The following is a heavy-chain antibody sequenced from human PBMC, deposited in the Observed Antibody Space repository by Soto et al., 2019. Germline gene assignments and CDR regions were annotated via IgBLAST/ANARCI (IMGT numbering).Heavy chain of an antibody. V-gene: IGHV4-31*03. D-gene: IGHD2-2*01. J-gene: IGHJ5*02. CDR3: ARSLLHGVPAATHWFDP. Sequence: QVQLQESGPGLVKPSQTLSLTCTVSGGSISSGGYYWSWIRQHPGKGLEWIGYIYYSGSTYYNPSLKSRVTVSVESSKNQFALKLSSVTAADTAVYYCARSLLHGVPAATHWFDPWGQGTLVTVSS. CDR1: GGSISSGGYY. CDR2: IYYSGST.